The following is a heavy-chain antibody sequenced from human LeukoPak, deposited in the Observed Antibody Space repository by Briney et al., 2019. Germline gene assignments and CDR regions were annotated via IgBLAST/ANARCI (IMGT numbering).Heavy chain of an antibody. CDR1: GGSISSGGYS. Sequence: SQTLSLTCAVYGGSISSGGYSWSWIRQPPGKGLEWIGYIYHSGSTYYNPSLKSRVTISVDRSKNQFSLKLSSVTAADTAVYYCASYGDYSSGYFDYWGQGTLVTVSS. J-gene: IGHJ4*02. CDR2: IYHSGST. V-gene: IGHV4-30-2*01. D-gene: IGHD4-17*01. CDR3: ASYGDYSSGYFDY.